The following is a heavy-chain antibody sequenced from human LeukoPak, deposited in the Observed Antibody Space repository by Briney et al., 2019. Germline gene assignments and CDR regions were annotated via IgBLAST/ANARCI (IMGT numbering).Heavy chain of an antibody. CDR1: GYIFTNYG. D-gene: IGHD6-13*01. CDR2: ISPYNGNT. Sequence: GASVKVSCKASGYIFTNYGITWVRQAPGQGLEWMGWISPYNGNTNYAQKFQGRVTMTEDTSTDTAYMELSSLRSEDTAVYYCATVESLAAAGTSLHYWGQGTLVTVSS. J-gene: IGHJ4*02. V-gene: IGHV1-18*01. CDR3: ATVESLAAAGTSLHY.